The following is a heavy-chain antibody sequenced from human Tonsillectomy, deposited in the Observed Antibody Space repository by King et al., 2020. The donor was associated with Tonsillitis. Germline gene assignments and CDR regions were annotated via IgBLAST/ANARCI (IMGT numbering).Heavy chain of an antibody. CDR2: IYSGGST. CDR1: GFTVSSNY. J-gene: IGHJ6*02. D-gene: IGHD2-8*02. CDR3: ARGLVLPPEGYYCYYGMDV. Sequence: VQLVESGGGLVQPGGSLRLSCAASGFTVSSNYMSWVRQAPGKGLEWVSVIYSGGSTYYADSVKGRFTISRDNSKNTLYLQMNSLRAEDTAVYYCARGLVLPPEGYYCYYGMDVWGQGTTVTVSS. V-gene: IGHV3-66*01.